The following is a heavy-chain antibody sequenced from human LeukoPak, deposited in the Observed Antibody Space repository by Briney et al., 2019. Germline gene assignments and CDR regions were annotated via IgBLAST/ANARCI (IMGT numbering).Heavy chain of an antibody. V-gene: IGHV4-59*08. Sequence: SETPSLTCTVSGGSISSSYWSWTRHPPGKGLEWIGNIYYSGSTNYNASLKSRVTISIDTSKNQFSLKLSSVTAADTAVYYCARRGVVLPNFFDPWGQGTLVTVSS. CDR3: ARRGVVLPNFFDP. D-gene: IGHD2-15*01. CDR1: GGSISSSY. J-gene: IGHJ5*02. CDR2: IYYSGST.